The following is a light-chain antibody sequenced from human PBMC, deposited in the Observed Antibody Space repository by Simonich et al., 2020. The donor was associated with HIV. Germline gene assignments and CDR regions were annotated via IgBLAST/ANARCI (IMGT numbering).Light chain of an antibody. V-gene: IGKV1-5*01. Sequence: DIQMTQSPSTLSASVGDRVTITCRDSQSISSWLAWDQQKPGKAPKLLIYGASTLQSGVPSRFSGSGSGTDFTLTISCLQSEDFATYYCQQYYSYPWTFGQGTKVEIK. CDR3: QQYYSYPWT. CDR1: QSISSW. J-gene: IGKJ1*01. CDR2: GAS.